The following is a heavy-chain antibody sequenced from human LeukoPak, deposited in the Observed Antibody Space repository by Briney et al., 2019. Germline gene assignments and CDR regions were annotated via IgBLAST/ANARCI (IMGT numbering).Heavy chain of an antibody. Sequence: GGSLRLSCAAFGFTFSSYWMNWARQAPGKGLEWVASINHNGNVNYYVDSVKGRFTISRDNAKNSLFLQMNSLRAEDTAVYYCVTELPRHYDSSGDYWGQGTLVTVSS. CDR1: GFTFSSYW. V-gene: IGHV3-7*03. CDR2: INHNGNVN. CDR3: VTELPRHYDSSGDY. D-gene: IGHD3-22*01. J-gene: IGHJ4*02.